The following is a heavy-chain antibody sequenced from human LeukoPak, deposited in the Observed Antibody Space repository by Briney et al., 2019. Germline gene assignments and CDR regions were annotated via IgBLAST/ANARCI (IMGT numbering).Heavy chain of an antibody. D-gene: IGHD3-22*01. CDR2: IFSSGST. CDR3: ARHYYDRSDSYSFDY. Sequence: PPETLSLTCTVAGGSISGYYWSWIRQPPGKGLEWIGYIFSSGSTNYNPSLKSRVTISEDTSVNQFSLKLSSVTAADTAVYYCARHYYDRSDSYSFDYWGQGTLVTVSS. V-gene: IGHV4-59*08. CDR1: GGSISGYY. J-gene: IGHJ4*02.